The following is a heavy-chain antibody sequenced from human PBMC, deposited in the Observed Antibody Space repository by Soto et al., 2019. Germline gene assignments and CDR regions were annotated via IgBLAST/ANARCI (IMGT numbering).Heavy chain of an antibody. CDR1: GCSISSSNYY. Sequence: PSETLSLTCPVSGCSISSSNYYWGWIRQPPGKGLEWIESIYYSGSTYYNPSLKSRVTISVDTSKNQFSLKLSSVTAADTAVYYCASPKIAFYNWFDPWGQGTLVTVS. V-gene: IGHV4-39*01. CDR3: ASPKIAFYNWFDP. CDR2: IYYSGST. J-gene: IGHJ5*02. D-gene: IGHD3-3*02.